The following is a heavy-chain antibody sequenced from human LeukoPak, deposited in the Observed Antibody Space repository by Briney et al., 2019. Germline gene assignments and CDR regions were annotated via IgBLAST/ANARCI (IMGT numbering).Heavy chain of an antibody. J-gene: IGHJ1*01. CDR1: GFTFSSFG. CDR2: ISFDGSNQ. D-gene: IGHD4-17*01. CDR3: AKSHPPTVTTEEGEYLQH. Sequence: GGSLRLSCAATGFTFSSFGMHWVRQAPGQGLEWVAVISFDGSNQYYADSVKGRFTIYRDNFKNTVYLQMNSLRAEETAVYYCAKSHPPTVTTEEGEYLQHWGQGTLVTVSS. V-gene: IGHV3-30*18.